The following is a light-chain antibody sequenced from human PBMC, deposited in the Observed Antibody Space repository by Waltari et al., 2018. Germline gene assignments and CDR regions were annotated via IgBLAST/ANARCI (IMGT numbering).Light chain of an antibody. V-gene: IGKV2-28*01. CDR1: QSLLQTNGYNY. CDR2: LGS. Sequence: DLVMTQSPLYLPVTAGEPDSISRRSSQSLLQTNGYNYLDWYLQKPGQSPQVLIYLGSNRASGVPDRFSGSGSGTDFTLKISRVEAEDVGVYYCMQALQTPITFGQGTRLEIK. J-gene: IGKJ5*01. CDR3: MQALQTPIT.